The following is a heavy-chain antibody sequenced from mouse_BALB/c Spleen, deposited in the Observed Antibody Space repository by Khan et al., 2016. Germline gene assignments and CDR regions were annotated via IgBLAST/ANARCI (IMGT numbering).Heavy chain of an antibody. CDR3: ARTDGNFYAMGY. V-gene: IGHV1-54*01. Sequence: QVQLQQSASELVRPVISAKVSCKPSVHVFTNYLTEWAKQRSGQVLEWIGVINPGSVGIIYYEEFKGKATLCADKSSSTAYMQLSSMTSDESTVSFCARTDGNFYAMGYWGQGASVTVSS. J-gene: IGHJ4*01. CDR2: INPGSVGI. CDR1: VHVFTNYL. D-gene: IGHD2-1*01.